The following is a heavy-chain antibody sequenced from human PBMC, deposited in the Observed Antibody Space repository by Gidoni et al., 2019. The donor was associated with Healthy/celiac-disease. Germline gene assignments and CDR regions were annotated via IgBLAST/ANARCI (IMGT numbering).Heavy chain of an antibody. D-gene: IGHD2-15*01. CDR2: IYYSGST. V-gene: IGHV4-39*01. J-gene: IGHJ4*02. CDR3: ARHGRRCSGGSCVPFDY. CDR1: GGSISSSSYY. Sequence: QLQLQASGPGLVKPSETLSLTCTVSGGSISSSSYYWGWIRQPPGKGLEWIGSIYYSGSTYYNPSLKSRVTISVDTSKNQFSLKLSSVTAADTAVYYCARHGRRCSGGSCVPFDYWGQGTLVTVSS.